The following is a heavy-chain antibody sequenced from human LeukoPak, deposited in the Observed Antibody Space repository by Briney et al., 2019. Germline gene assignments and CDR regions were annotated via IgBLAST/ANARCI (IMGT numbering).Heavy chain of an antibody. J-gene: IGHJ4*02. CDR2: ISYDGSNK. Sequence: GGSLRLSCAASGFSNYGMHWVRQAPGKGLEWVAVISYDGSNKYYADSVKGRFTISRDNSKNTLYLQMNSLRAEDTAVYYCAKDRGFGVFFQYCFDYWGQGTLVTVSS. V-gene: IGHV3-30*18. D-gene: IGHD3-10*01. CDR3: AKDRGFGVFFQYCFDY. CDR1: GFSNYG.